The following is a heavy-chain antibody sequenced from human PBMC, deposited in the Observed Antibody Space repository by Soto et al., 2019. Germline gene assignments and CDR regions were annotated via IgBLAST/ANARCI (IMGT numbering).Heavy chain of an antibody. D-gene: IGHD6-13*01. J-gene: IGHJ4*02. Sequence: PGGSLRLSCAASGFTFSSYGMHWVRQAPGKGLDWVAIISNDGSKKYYADPVQGRFTISRDNSKNTLYLQMNSLRAEDTAVHYCAKGQSGYSSTWYGYWGQGILVTVSS. V-gene: IGHV3-30*18. CDR1: GFTFSSYG. CDR3: AKGQSGYSSTWYGY. CDR2: ISNDGSKK.